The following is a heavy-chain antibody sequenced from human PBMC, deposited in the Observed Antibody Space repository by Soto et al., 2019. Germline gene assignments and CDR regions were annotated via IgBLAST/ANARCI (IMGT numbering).Heavy chain of an antibody. Sequence: ASVKVSCKASGYTFTSYGISWVRQAPGQGLEWMGWISAYNGNTNYAQKLQGRVTMTTDTSTSTAYMELRSLRSDDTAVYYCARDHDYIWGSNTPAPNWFDPWGQGTLVTVSS. CDR1: GYTFTSYG. CDR2: ISAYNGNT. D-gene: IGHD3-16*01. V-gene: IGHV1-18*01. CDR3: ARDHDYIWGSNTPAPNWFDP. J-gene: IGHJ5*02.